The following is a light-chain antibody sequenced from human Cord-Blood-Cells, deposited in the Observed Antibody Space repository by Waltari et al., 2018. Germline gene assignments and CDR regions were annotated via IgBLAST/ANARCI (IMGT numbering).Light chain of an antibody. J-gene: IGLJ1*01. CDR3: CSYAGSSTYV. CDR1: SSDVGCYNL. V-gene: IGLV2-23*02. Sequence: QSALPQPASVSGSPGQSITISCPGASSDVGCYNLVSWYQQHPGKAPKLMIYEVSKRPSGVSNRFSGSKSGNTASLTISGLQAEDEADYYGCSYAGSSTYVFGTGTKVTVL. CDR2: EVS.